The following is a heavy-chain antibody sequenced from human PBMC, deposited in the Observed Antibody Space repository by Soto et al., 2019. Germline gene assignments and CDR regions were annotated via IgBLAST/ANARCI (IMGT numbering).Heavy chain of an antibody. D-gene: IGHD3-22*01. J-gene: IGHJ4*02. CDR3: ARVSQDYYDSSGYYFDY. V-gene: IGHV4-39*07. CDR1: GGSISSSSYY. Sequence: SETLSLTCTVSGGSISSSSYYWGWIRQPPGKGLEWIGSIYYSWSTYYNPSLKSRVTISVDTSKNQFSLKLSSVTAADTAVYYCARVSQDYYDSSGYYFDYWGQGTLVTVSS. CDR2: IYYSWST.